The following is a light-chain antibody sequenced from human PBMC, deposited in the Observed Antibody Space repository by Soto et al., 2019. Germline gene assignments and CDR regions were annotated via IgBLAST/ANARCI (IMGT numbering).Light chain of an antibody. CDR1: SSNIGADYD. Sequence: QSVLTQPPSVSGAPGQRVTISCTGSSSNIGADYDVHWYQQLPGTAPKLLIYGNSNRPSGVPDRFSGSKSGTSASLAITGLQAEDEAEYYCQYYDSSLRAVVFGGGTKVTVL. CDR3: QYYDSSLRAVV. V-gene: IGLV1-40*01. J-gene: IGLJ3*02. CDR2: GNS.